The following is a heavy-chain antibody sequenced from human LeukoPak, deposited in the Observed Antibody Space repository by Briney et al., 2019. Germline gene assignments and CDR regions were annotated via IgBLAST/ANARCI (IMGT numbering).Heavy chain of an antibody. J-gene: IGHJ6*04. CDR3: VSSPRVAAQDV. D-gene: IGHD6-6*01. V-gene: IGHV3-21*01. CDR1: GFTFSSYS. CDR2: ISGTSSYI. Sequence: GGSLRLSCAASGFTFSSYSMIWDRQAPGRGLELVSSISGTSSYIYYADSVKGRFTISRDNSKNSLYLQMNSLRAEDTAVYYCVSSPRVAAQDVWGKGTTVTVSS.